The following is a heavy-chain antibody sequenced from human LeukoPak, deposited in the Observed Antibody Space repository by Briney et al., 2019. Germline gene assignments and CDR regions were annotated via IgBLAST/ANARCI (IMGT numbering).Heavy chain of an antibody. CDR2: VYYSGST. J-gene: IGHJ3*02. Sequence: KPSETLSLTCTVSGGSINSGGYYWSWIRQHPGKGLEWIGYVYYSGSTYYNPSLKSRVTISVDTSENQFSLKLRSVTAADTAVYYCARDTTNDGFDIWGQGTVVTVSS. V-gene: IGHV4-31*03. CDR1: GGSINSGGYY. CDR3: ARDTTNDGFDI. D-gene: IGHD1-1*01.